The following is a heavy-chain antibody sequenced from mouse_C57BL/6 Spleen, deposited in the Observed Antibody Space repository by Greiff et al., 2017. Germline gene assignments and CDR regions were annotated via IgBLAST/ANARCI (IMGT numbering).Heavy chain of an antibody. V-gene: IGHV3-6*01. CDR2: ISYDGSN. Sequence: EVQLVESGPGLVKPSQSLSLTCSVTGYSITSGYYWNWIRQFPGNKLEWMGYISYDGSNNYNPSLKNRISITRDTSKNQFFLKLNSVTTEDTATYYCASGELLWLRRYAMDYWGQGTSVTVSS. J-gene: IGHJ4*01. CDR1: GYSITSGYY. D-gene: IGHD2-2*01. CDR3: ASGELLWLRRYAMDY.